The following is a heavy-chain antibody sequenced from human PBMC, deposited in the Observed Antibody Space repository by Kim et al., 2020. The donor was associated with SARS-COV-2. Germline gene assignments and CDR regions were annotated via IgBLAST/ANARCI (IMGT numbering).Heavy chain of an antibody. D-gene: IGHD3-10*01. Sequence: SETLSLTCAVYGGSFSGYYWSWIRQPPGKGLEWIGEINHSGRTNYNPSLKSRVPMSVDTSKNQFSLKLTSVTAADAALYFCARRLSYTSGWGSHYCDLWGQGILVTVSS. V-gene: IGHV4-34*01. CDR3: ARRLSYTSGWGSHYCDL. J-gene: IGHJ1*01. CDR2: INHSGRT. CDR1: GGSFSGYY.